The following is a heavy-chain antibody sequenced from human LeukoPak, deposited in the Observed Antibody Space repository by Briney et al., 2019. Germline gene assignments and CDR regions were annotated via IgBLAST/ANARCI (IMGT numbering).Heavy chain of an antibody. CDR2: IYYTGNT. Sequence: SETLSLTCTVSGVSISSSYSYWGWIRRPPGMGLEWIGSIYYTGNTYYNASLKSQVSISIDTSKNQFSLKLTSVTAADTAVYYCARQTGSGLFILPGGQGTLVTVSS. J-gene: IGHJ4*02. V-gene: IGHV4-39*01. CDR3: ARQTGSGLFILP. CDR1: GVSISSSYSY. D-gene: IGHD3/OR15-3a*01.